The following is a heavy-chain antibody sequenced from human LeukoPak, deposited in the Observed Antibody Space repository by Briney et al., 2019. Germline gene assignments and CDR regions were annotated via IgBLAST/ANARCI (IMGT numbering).Heavy chain of an antibody. D-gene: IGHD3-3*01. Sequence: PGGSLRLSCAASGFTFSSYWMSWVRQAPGKGLEWVANIKQDGSEKYYVDSVKGRFTISRDNSKNTLYLQMNSLRAEDTAVYYCAMLRFLEWRPVPGYYGMDVWGQGTTVTVSS. V-gene: IGHV3-7*01. CDR2: IKQDGSEK. CDR3: AMLRFLEWRPVPGYYGMDV. CDR1: GFTFSSYW. J-gene: IGHJ6*02.